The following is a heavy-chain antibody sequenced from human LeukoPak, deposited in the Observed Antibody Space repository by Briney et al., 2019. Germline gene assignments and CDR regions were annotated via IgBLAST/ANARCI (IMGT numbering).Heavy chain of an antibody. V-gene: IGHV3-7*01. J-gene: IGHJ4*02. D-gene: IGHD4-17*01. CDR2: SNADGSEE. CDR1: GFTFSNSW. Sequence: GGSLRLSCVDSGFTFSNSWMSWVRQAPGRGLEWVATSNADGSEEFYVESVKGRFTISRNNARNSLFLHMDSLRAEDTAVYCCARDRAYGTFDYWGQGTLVTVSS. CDR3: ARDRAYGTFDY.